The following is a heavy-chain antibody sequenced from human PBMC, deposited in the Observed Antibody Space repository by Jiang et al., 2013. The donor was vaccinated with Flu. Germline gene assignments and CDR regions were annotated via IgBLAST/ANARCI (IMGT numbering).Heavy chain of an antibody. J-gene: IGHJ4*02. CDR1: GFTFSSYA. V-gene: IGHV3-23*01. Sequence: QLLESGGGLVQPGGSLRLSCAASGFTFSSYAMSWVRQAPGKGLEWVSAISGSGGSTYYADSVKGRFTVSRDNSKNTLSLQMNSLRAEDTAVYYCAKTDTWPENPTGGDYWGQGTLVTVSS. D-gene: IGHD4-17*01. CDR3: AKTDTWPENPTGGDY. CDR2: ISGSGGST.